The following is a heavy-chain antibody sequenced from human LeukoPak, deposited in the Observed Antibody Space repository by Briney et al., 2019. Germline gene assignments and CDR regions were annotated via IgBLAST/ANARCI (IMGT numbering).Heavy chain of an antibody. Sequence: ASVNVSCKASGYTFTNYYMHWVRRAPGQGLEWVGLINPSDGITNYAQKFQGRVTMTRDTSTSTVYMEPSSLRSEDTAVYYCARERGGSAPDYWVQGTMVAVSS. J-gene: IGHJ4*02. V-gene: IGHV1-46*01. CDR1: GYTFTNYY. CDR2: INPSDGIT. CDR3: ARERGGSAPDY. D-gene: IGHD3-10*01.